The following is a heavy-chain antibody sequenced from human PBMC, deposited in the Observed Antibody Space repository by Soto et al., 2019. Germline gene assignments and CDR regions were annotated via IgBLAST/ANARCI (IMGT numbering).Heavy chain of an antibody. V-gene: IGHV3-9*02. J-gene: IGHJ4*02. Sequence: EVQLVESGGGLVQPGRSLRLSCVASGFTADDYAMHWVRQAPGNVLEWVSGISSNSDTIDYADSVKGRFTISRDNAKNSLFLQMNSLRPEYTALYYCAKDMKWGGMTTIHYFDSWGQGTLVTVSS. CDR3: AKDMKWGGMTTIHYFDS. CDR1: GFTADDYA. CDR2: ISSNSDTI. D-gene: IGHD4-17*01.